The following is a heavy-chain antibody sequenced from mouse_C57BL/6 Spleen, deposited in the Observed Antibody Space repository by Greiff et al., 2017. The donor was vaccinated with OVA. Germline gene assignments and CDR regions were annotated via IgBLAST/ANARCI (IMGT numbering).Heavy chain of an antibody. CDR1: GFTFTDYY. D-gene: IGHD1-1*01. V-gene: IGHV7-3*01. CDR2: IRNKANGYTT. J-gene: IGHJ4*01. CDR3: ARYPYGSSLYYAMDY. Sequence: EVQLVESGGGLVQPGGSLSLSCAASGFTFTDYYMSWVRQPPGKALEWLGFIRNKANGYTTEYSASVKGRFTISRDNSQSILYLQMNALRAEDSATYYCARYPYGSSLYYAMDYWGQGTSVTVSS.